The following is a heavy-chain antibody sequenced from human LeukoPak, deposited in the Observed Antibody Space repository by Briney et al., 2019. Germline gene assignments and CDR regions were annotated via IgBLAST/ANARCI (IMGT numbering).Heavy chain of an antibody. CDR3: ARASVLLSADY. D-gene: IGHD3-16*01. V-gene: IGHV4-59*01. CDR1: GGSITSILY. J-gene: IGHJ4*02. Sequence: TPSETLSLTCTVSGGSITSILYWSWIPQSPGKGLEWIGYIYNSGSTKFHPSLKSRLTRSVDTSKNQFSLNLSSVTASDTAVYYCARASVLLSADYWGQRTLVTVSS. CDR2: IYNSGST.